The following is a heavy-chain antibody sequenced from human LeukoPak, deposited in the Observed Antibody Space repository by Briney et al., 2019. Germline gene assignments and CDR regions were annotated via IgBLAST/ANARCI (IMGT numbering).Heavy chain of an antibody. J-gene: IGHJ4*02. Sequence: ASVKVSCKASGYRFTDYCVHWVRQAPGQGLEWMAWINPNGGTTNYAQKFQDRVTVITDTSISTAYMELSNLRSDDTAVYFCARTSDYYNYYFDYWGQGTAVTVSS. CDR2: INPNGGTT. CDR1: GYRFTDYC. CDR3: ARTSDYYNYYFDY. V-gene: IGHV1-2*02. D-gene: IGHD1-1*01.